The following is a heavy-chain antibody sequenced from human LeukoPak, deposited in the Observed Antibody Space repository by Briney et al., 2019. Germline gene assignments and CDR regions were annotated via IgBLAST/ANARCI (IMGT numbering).Heavy chain of an antibody. D-gene: IGHD3-22*01. V-gene: IGHV3-74*01. CDR2: INSDGSST. J-gene: IGHJ3*02. CDR3: ARGGYYYDSSANDAFDI. CDR1: GFTFSSYW. Sequence: GGSLRLSCAASGFTFSSYWMHWVRQAPGKGLVWVSRINSDGSSTYYADSVKGRFTISRDNAKNTLYLQMNSLRAEDTAVYYCARGGYYYDSSANDAFDIWGQGTMVTVSS.